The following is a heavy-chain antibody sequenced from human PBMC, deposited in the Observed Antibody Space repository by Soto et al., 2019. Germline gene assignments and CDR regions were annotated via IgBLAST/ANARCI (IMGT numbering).Heavy chain of an antibody. J-gene: IGHJ6*02. Sequence: GGSLRLSCAASGFTFDDYGMSWVRQAPGKGLEWVSGINWNGGSTGYADSVKGRFTISRDNAKNSLYLQMNSLRAEDTALYYCARGRVVPAAMYYYGMDVWGQGTTVTVSS. CDR2: INWNGGST. CDR3: ARGRVVPAAMYYYGMDV. D-gene: IGHD2-2*01. V-gene: IGHV3-20*04. CDR1: GFTFDDYG.